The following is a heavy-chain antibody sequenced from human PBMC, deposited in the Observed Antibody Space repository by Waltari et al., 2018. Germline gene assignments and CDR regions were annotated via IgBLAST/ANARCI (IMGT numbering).Heavy chain of an antibody. D-gene: IGHD3-9*01. Sequence: QVQLQESGPGLVKPSETLSLTCTVSGGSISSYYWSWIRQPPGKGREWIGYIYYSGSTNYNPCLKSRVTRSVDTSKNQFSLKLSSVTAADTAVYYCARASPFYDILTGYQYSAPDYWGQGTLVTVSS. CDR3: ARASPFYDILTGYQYSAPDY. CDR2: IYYSGST. J-gene: IGHJ4*02. V-gene: IGHV4-59*01. CDR1: GGSISSYY.